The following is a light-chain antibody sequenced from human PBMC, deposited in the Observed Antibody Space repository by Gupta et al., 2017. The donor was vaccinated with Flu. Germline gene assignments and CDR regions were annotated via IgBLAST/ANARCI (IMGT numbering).Light chain of an antibody. Sequence: DIQMTQPPSTLSASVGDRVTITCRASQSISSWLAWFQQKPGKAPKLLIYKASSLERGVPSRFSGSGSGTEFTLTISSLQPDDFAIYYCQQYHSYPWTFGQGTKVEFK. J-gene: IGKJ1*01. CDR2: KAS. V-gene: IGKV1-5*03. CDR3: QQYHSYPWT. CDR1: QSISSW.